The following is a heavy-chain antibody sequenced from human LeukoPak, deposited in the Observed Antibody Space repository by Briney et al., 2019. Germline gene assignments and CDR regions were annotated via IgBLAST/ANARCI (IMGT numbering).Heavy chain of an antibody. CDR2: IIPIFGTA. CDR1: GGTFSSYA. D-gene: IGHD2-2*01. V-gene: IGHV1-69*01. J-gene: IGHJ3*02. CDR3: ARDPGYCSSTSCLGLDAFDI. Sequence: SVKVSCKASGGTFSSYAISWVRQAPGQGLEWMGGIIPIFGTAKYAQKFQGRVTITADESTSTAYMELSSLRSEDTAVYYCARDPGYCSSTSCLGLDAFDIWGQGTMVTVSS.